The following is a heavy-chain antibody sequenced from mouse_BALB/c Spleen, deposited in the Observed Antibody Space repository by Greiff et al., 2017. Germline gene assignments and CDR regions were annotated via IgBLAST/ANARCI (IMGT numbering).Heavy chain of an antibody. CDR3: ARRDNSYPYGYVMDY. Sequence: QVQLQQSGAELARPGASVKLSCKASGYTFTSYWMQWVKQRPGQGLEWIGAIYPGDGDTRYTQKFKGKATLTADKSSSTAYMQLSSLASEDSAVYYCARRDNSYPYGYVMDYWGQGTSVTVSS. V-gene: IGHV1-87*01. D-gene: IGHD1-2*01. CDR2: IYPGDGDT. J-gene: IGHJ4*01. CDR1: GYTFTSYW.